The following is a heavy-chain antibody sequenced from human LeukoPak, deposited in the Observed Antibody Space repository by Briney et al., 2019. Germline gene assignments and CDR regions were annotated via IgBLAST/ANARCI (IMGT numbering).Heavy chain of an antibody. CDR3: ARGYYYADL. CDR1: GGSFSGYY. J-gene: IGHJ2*01. CDR2: INHSGST. V-gene: IGHV4-34*01. Sequence: PSETLSLTCAVYGGSFSGYYWSWIRQPPGKGLEWIGEINHSGSTNYNPSLKSRVTISVDRSRNQFSLKLSSVTAADTAVYYCARGYYYADLWGRGTLVTVSS. D-gene: IGHD3-10*01.